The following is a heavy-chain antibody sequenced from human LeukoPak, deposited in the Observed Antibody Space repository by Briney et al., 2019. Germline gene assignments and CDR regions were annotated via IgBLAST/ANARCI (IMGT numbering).Heavy chain of an antibody. D-gene: IGHD1-1*01. Sequence: GGSLRLSCAASGFSVSRNYMTWVRQAPGEGLEWVSLIYGGGSTSYADSVKGRFTISRDNSKNTLYLQMNSLRAEDTAVYYCARKTDHQTGGDYWGQGTLVTVSS. V-gene: IGHV3-66*01. CDR1: GFSVSRNY. CDR3: ARKTDHQTGGDY. J-gene: IGHJ4*02. CDR2: IYGGGST.